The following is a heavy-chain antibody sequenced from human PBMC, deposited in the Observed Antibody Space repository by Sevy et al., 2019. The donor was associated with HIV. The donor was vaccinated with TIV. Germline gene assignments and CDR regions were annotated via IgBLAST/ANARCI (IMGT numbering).Heavy chain of an antibody. J-gene: IGHJ6*02. CDR1: GYKFTRYW. Sequence: GESLKISCKGFGYKFTRYWIGWVRQMPGKGLEWMGIIYPGDSDTRYSPSFQGQVTISADKSISTAYLQWSSLNASDTAMYYCARVDLPPGIAAAGSYYGMDVWGQGTTVTVSS. V-gene: IGHV5-51*01. CDR3: ARVDLPPGIAAAGSYYGMDV. D-gene: IGHD6-13*01. CDR2: IYPGDSDT.